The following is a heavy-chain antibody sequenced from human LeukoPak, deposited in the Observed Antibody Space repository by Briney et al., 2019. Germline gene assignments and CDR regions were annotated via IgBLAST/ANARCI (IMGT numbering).Heavy chain of an antibody. CDR2: INHSGST. CDR3: ATPQVWFGDYYGMDV. V-gene: IGHV4-34*01. Sequence: SETLSLTCAVYGGSFGGYYWSWLRQPPGKGLEWIGEINHSGSTNYNPSLKSRVTISVDTSKNQFSLKLSSVTAADTAVYYCATPQVWFGDYYGMDVWGQGTTVTVSS. J-gene: IGHJ6*02. CDR1: GGSFGGYY. D-gene: IGHD3-10*01.